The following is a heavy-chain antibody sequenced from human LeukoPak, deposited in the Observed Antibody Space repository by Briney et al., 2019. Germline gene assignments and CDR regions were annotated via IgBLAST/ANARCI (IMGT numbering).Heavy chain of an antibody. CDR1: GYTFTSYD. J-gene: IGHJ6*03. CDR2: MNPDSGNT. Sequence: GASVKVSCKASGYTFTSYDINRVRQATGQGLEWMGWMNPDSGNTGYAQKFQGRVTMTRNTSISTAYMELSSLRSEDTAVYYCAIVPAAIGYYYMDVWGKGTTVTVSS. CDR3: AIVPAAIGYYYMDV. D-gene: IGHD2-2*01. V-gene: IGHV1-8*01.